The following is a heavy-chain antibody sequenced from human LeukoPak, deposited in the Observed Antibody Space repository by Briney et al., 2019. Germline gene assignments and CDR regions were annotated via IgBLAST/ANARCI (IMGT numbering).Heavy chain of an antibody. CDR3: ARAWEDHFDY. CDR2: ITPNTGGT. J-gene: IGHJ4*02. D-gene: IGHD1-26*01. Sequence: SVKVSCKASGYTFTGYYLHWVRQAPGQGLEWMGWITPNTGGTYYAQKFQGRVTMTRDTSISTAYMELSRLRSDDTAVYSCARAWEDHFDYWGQGTLVTVSS. V-gene: IGHV1-2*02. CDR1: GYTFTGYY.